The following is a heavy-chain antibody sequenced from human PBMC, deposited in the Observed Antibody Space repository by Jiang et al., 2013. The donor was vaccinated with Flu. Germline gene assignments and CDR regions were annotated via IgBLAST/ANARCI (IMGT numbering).Heavy chain of an antibody. CDR3: ARLAARRDDAFDI. CDR2: IYYSGST. J-gene: IGHJ3*02. Sequence: GSGLVKPSETLSLTCTVSGGSISSSSYYWGWIRQPPGKGLEWIGSIYYSGSTYYNPSLKSRVTISVDTSKNQFSLKLSSVTAADTAVYYCARLAARRDDAFDIWGQGTMVTVSS. V-gene: IGHV4-39*01. CDR1: GGSISSSSYY.